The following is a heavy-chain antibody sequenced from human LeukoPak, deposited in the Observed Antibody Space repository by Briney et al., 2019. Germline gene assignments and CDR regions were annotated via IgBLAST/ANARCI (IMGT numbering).Heavy chain of an antibody. CDR1: GYSISSGYY. V-gene: IGHV4-38-2*02. CDR3: ARGVIAAGGNDFDY. Sequence: SETLSLTCTVSGYSISSGYYWGWIRQPPGKGLEWIGSIYHSESTYYNPSLKSRVTISVDTSKNQFSLKLSSVTAADTAVYYCARGVIAAGGNDFDYWGQGTLVTVSS. CDR2: IYHSEST. D-gene: IGHD6-13*01. J-gene: IGHJ4*02.